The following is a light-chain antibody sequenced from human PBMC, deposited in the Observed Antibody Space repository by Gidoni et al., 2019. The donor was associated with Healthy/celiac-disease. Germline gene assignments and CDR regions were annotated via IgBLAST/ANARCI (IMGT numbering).Light chain of an antibody. J-gene: IGLJ2*01. Sequence: QSALTQPASASGSPGPSITISCTGTSSDVGGYNYVSWYQQHPGNAPKLMIYDVSNRPSGVSNRFSGSKSGNTASLTISGLQAEDEADYYCSSYTSSSTVVFGGGTKLTVL. CDR1: SSDVGGYNY. CDR2: DVS. V-gene: IGLV2-14*01. CDR3: SSYTSSSTVV.